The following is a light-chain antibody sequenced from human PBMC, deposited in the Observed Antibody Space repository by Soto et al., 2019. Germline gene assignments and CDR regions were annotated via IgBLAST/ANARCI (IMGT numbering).Light chain of an antibody. CDR1: SSGVGGYNY. J-gene: IGLJ1*01. Sequence: SALTQPRSVSGSPGQSVTISCTGTSSGVGGYNYVSWYQQHPGKAPKLMIYDVTKRPLGVPDRLSGSKSGNTASLIISGLQAEDEADYYCAAWDDSLNGYVFGTGTKVTV. CDR3: AAWDDSLNGYV. CDR2: DVT. V-gene: IGLV2-11*01.